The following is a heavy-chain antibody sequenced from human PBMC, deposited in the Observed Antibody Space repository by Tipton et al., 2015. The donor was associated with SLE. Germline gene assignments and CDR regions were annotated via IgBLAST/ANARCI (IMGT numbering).Heavy chain of an antibody. J-gene: IGHJ3*02. CDR2: INHSGST. Sequence: TLSLTCTVSGGSISSGSYYWSWIRQPAGKGLEWIGEINHSGSTNYNPSLKSRVTISVDTSKNQFSLKLSSVTAADTAVYYCASSLIVADAGDAFDIWGQGTMVTVSS. V-gene: IGHV4-39*07. CDR1: GGSISSGSYY. D-gene: IGHD5-12*01. CDR3: ASSLIVADAGDAFDI.